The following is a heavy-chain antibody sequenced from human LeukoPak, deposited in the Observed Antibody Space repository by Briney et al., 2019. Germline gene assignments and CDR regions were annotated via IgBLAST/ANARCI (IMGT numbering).Heavy chain of an antibody. CDR2: IRYDGSSK. V-gene: IGHV3-30*02. J-gene: IGHJ4*02. D-gene: IGHD3-9*01. CDR1: GFTFSSYG. Sequence: GGSLRLSCAASGFTFSSYGMRWVRKAPGKELEWVAFIRYDGSSKYYADSVKGRFTISRDNSKNTLYLQMNSLRAEDTAVYYCAKDLYYDILTGYYQGFDYWGQGTLVTVSS. CDR3: AKDLYYDILTGYYQGFDY.